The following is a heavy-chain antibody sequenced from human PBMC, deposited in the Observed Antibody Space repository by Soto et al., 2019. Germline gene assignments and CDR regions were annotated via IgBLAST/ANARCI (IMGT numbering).Heavy chain of an antibody. CDR2: ISSSSSTI. J-gene: IGHJ5*02. Sequence: EVQLVESGGGLVQPGGSLRLSCAASGFTFSSYSMNWVRQAPGKGLEWVSYISSSSSTIYYADSVKGRFTISRDNAKNSLYLQMNSLRAEDTAVYYCARNTERIAEIGWFDPWGQGNRVTFSS. V-gene: IGHV3-48*01. CDR3: ARNTERIAEIGWFDP. CDR1: GFTFSSYS. D-gene: IGHD6-13*01.